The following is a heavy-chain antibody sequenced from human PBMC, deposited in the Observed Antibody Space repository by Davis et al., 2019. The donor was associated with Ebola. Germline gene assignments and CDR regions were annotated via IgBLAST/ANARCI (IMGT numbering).Heavy chain of an antibody. Sequence: SCAASVLIVSDNYMSWVRQAPGKGPGLVSVPYRDCRTYYADSVKGRFTISRDNSKNTLYLKMNDLRAEDTAVYYCAREGRVFGCDYWGQGALVTVSS. J-gene: IGHJ4*02. CDR3: AREGRVFGCDY. CDR2: PYRDCRT. D-gene: IGHD3-3*01. CDR1: VLIVSDNY. V-gene: IGHV3-53*01.